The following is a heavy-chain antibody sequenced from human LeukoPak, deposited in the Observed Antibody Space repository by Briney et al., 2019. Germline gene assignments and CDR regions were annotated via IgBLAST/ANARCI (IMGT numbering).Heavy chain of an antibody. D-gene: IGHD4-17*01. J-gene: IGHJ5*02. CDR3: AKALYGDYTRNNWFDP. V-gene: IGHV3-9*01. CDR1: GFTFDDYA. Sequence: GGSLRLSCAASGFTFDDYAMHWVRQAPGKGLEWVSGISWNSGSIGYADSVKGRFTISRDNAKNSLYLQMNSLRAEDTAFYYCAKALYGDYTRNNWFDPWGQGTLVTVSS. CDR2: ISWNSGSI.